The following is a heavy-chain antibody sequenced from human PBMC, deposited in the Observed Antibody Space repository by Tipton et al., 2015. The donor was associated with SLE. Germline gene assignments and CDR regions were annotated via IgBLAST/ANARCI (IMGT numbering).Heavy chain of an antibody. Sequence: GSLRLSCAASGFTFSSYAMSWVRQAPGKGLEWVSRINSDGSSTSYADSVKGRFTISRDNAKNTLYLQMNSLRAEDTAVYYCARGGEFWSGYWYWGQGTLVTVSS. J-gene: IGHJ4*02. CDR3: ARGGEFWSGYWY. CDR1: GFTFSSYA. D-gene: IGHD3-3*01. V-gene: IGHV3-74*01. CDR2: INSDGSST.